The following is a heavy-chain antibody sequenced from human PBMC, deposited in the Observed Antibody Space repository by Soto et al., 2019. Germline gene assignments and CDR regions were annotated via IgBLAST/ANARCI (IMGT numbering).Heavy chain of an antibody. J-gene: IGHJ6*02. CDR2: MNPNSGNT. V-gene: IGHV1-8*02. CDR3: ARRTVAGTTAGYYYYYYGMDV. D-gene: IGHD6-19*01. CDR1: GYTFTSYG. Sequence: GASVKVSCKASGYTFTSYGISWVRQAPGQGLEWMGWMNPNSGNTGYAQKFQGRVTMTRNTSISTAYMELSSLRSEDTAVYYCARRTVAGTTAGYYYYYYGMDVWGQGTTVTVSS.